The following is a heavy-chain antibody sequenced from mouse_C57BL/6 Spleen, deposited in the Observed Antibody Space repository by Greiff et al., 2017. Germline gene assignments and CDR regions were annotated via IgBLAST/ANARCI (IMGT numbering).Heavy chain of an antibody. J-gene: IGHJ1*03. V-gene: IGHV2-9-1*01. Sequence: VQVVESGPGLVAPSQSLSITCTVSGFSLTSYAISWVRQPPGKGLEWLGVIWTGGGTNYNSALKSRLSISKDNSKSQVFLKMNSLQTDDTARYYCARNRGTVVAEWYFDVWGTGTTVTVSS. D-gene: IGHD1-1*01. CDR3: ARNRGTVVAEWYFDV. CDR2: IWTGGGT. CDR1: GFSLTSYA.